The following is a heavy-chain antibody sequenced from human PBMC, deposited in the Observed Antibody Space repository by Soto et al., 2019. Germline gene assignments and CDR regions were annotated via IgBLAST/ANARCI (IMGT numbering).Heavy chain of an antibody. CDR2: IRYDGSDK. J-gene: IGHJ6*02. Sequence: GGSLRLSCPASVSGFSFPTAWMGWVRQAPGKGLEWVANIRYDGSDKYYADSVKGRFTISRDNSKNTLYLQMNSLRAEDTAVYYCSREHSMPAMDYYYGMDVWGQGTTVTVSS. V-gene: IGHV3-33*07. D-gene: IGHD5-18*01. CDR3: SREHSMPAMDYYYGMDV. CDR1: VSGFSFPTAW.